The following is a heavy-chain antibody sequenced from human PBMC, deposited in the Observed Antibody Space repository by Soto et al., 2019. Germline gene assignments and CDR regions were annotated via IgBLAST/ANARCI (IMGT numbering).Heavy chain of an antibody. CDR3: ARRAAAGFDYYYMDV. CDR1: GYSFTSYW. Sequence: PGESLKISCKGSGYSFTSYWIGWVRQMPGKGLEWMGIIYPGDSDTRYSPSFQGQVTISADKSISTAYLQWSSLKASDTAMYYCARRAAAGFDYYYMDVWGKGTTVTVSS. CDR2: IYPGDSDT. V-gene: IGHV5-51*01. D-gene: IGHD6-13*01. J-gene: IGHJ6*03.